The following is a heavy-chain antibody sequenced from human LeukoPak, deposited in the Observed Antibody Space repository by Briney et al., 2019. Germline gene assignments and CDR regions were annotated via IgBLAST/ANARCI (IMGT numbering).Heavy chain of an antibody. J-gene: IGHJ4*02. Sequence: PGGSLRLSCAASGFTFSSYGMHWVRQAPGKGLEWVAFIRYDGSNKYYADSVKGRFTISRDNSKNTLYLQMNSLRAEDTAVYYCAKAKTGYPEILLFDYWGQGTLVTVSS. CDR2: IRYDGSNK. CDR1: GFTFSSYG. D-gene: IGHD3-9*01. CDR3: AKAKTGYPEILLFDY. V-gene: IGHV3-30*02.